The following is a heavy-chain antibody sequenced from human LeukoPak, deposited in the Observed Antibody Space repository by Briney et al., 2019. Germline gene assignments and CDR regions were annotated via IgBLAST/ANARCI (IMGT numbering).Heavy chain of an antibody. D-gene: IGHD6-6*01. V-gene: IGHV3-21*01. J-gene: IGHJ4*02. Sequence: GESLRLSCAASGFTFSSYGMNWVRQAPGKGLEWVSSITSSSSYIYYADSVKGRFTISRDNAKNSLYLQMNSLRAEDTAVYYCARSYSSSRGTFDYWGQGTLVTVSS. CDR2: ITSSSSYI. CDR3: ARSYSSSRGTFDY. CDR1: GFTFSSYG.